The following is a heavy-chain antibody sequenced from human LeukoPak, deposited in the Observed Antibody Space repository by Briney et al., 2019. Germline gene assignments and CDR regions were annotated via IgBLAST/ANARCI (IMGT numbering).Heavy chain of an antibody. CDR3: ARQAGYCSSTSCYGPFDY. Sequence: SETLSLTCTVSGGSISSSSYYRGWIRQPPGKGLEWIGSIYYSGSTYYNPSLKSRVTISVDTSKNQFSLKLSSVTAADTAVYYCARQAGYCSSTSCYGPFDYWGQGTLVTVSS. CDR2: IYYSGST. V-gene: IGHV4-39*01. J-gene: IGHJ4*02. CDR1: GGSISSSSYY. D-gene: IGHD2-2*01.